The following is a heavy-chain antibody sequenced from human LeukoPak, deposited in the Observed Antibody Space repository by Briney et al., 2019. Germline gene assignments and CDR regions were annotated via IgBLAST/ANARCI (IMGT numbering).Heavy chain of an antibody. J-gene: IGHJ4*02. V-gene: IGHV3-23*01. Sequence: QPGGSLRLSCAASGFTFSSYAMSWVRQAPGKGLEWVSAISGSGGSTYYADSVKGRFTISRDNSKNTLYLQMNSLRAEDTAVYYCAKDAYRLRFLEWDGFDYWGQGTLVTVSS. D-gene: IGHD3-3*01. CDR2: ISGSGGST. CDR3: AKDAYRLRFLEWDGFDY. CDR1: GFTFSSYA.